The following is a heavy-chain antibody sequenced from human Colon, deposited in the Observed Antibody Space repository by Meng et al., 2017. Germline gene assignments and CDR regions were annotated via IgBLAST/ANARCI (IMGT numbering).Heavy chain of an antibody. V-gene: IGHV3-74*01. Sequence: GESLKISCAASGFTFSNYWMHWVRQAPGKGLEWVSHISTDGTRITYADSVKGRFTISRDNAKNTLYLQMNSLRAEDTAVYYYARSADYWGQGTLVTVSS. J-gene: IGHJ4*02. CDR1: GFTFSNYW. CDR2: ISTDGTRI. CDR3: ARSADY.